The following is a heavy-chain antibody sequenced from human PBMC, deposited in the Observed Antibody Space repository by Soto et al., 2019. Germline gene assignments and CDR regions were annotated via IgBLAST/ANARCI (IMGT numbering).Heavy chain of an antibody. CDR2: IIPIFGTA. J-gene: IGHJ4*01. V-gene: IGHV1-69*01. CDR3: AVEWLRLSVSFDF. CDR1: GGTFSRYA. D-gene: IGHD5-12*01. Sequence: QVQLVQSGAEVRKPGSSVTVSCKSSGGTFSRYAISWVRQARGQALEWMGGIIPIFGTANYAQKCPGRVTMTSDESTSTAYMELISLRSEDTAVYYWAVEWLRLSVSFDFSAHGTLLTASA.